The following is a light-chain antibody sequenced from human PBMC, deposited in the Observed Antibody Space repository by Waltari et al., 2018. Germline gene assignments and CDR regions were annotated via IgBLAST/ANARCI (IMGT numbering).Light chain of an antibody. J-gene: IGLJ2*01. CDR2: GNS. CDR3: QSYDISLGIVV. V-gene: IGLV1-40*01. Sequence: QSVLTQPPSVSGAPGQRVTISCTGSSSNLGAHYYVHWYQQLPGTAPKLLIYGNSHRPSGIPDRFSGSKSGPSASLAITGLQAEDEADYYCQSYDISLGIVVFGGGTKLTVL. CDR1: SSNLGAHYY.